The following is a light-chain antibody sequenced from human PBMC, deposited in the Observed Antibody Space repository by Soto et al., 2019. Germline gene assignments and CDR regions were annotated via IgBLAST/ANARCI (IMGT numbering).Light chain of an antibody. CDR1: SSDVGGYNY. CDR2: DVS. CDR3: SSYASSGIEV. J-gene: IGLJ2*01. V-gene: IGLV2-14*01. Sequence: QSALTQPASVSGSPGQSITISCTGTSSDVGGYNYVVWYQQHPGKAPRVLIHDVSRRPSGVSNRFSGSKSGDTDSLTISGLQAEDEADYYCSSYASSGIEVFGGGTKLTVL.